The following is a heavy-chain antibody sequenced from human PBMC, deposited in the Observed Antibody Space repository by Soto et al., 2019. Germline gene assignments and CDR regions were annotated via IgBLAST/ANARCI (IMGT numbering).Heavy chain of an antibody. J-gene: IGHJ4*02. CDR3: ARDQPGYSYGYGLGY. Sequence: EVQLVESGGGLVKPGGSLRLSCAASGFTFSSYSMNWVRQAPGKGLEWVSSISSSSSYIYYADSVKGRFTISRDNAKNSLYLQMNSLRAEDTAVYYCARDQPGYSYGYGLGYWGQGPWSPSPQ. CDR2: ISSSSSYI. CDR1: GFTFSSYS. D-gene: IGHD5-18*01. V-gene: IGHV3-21*01.